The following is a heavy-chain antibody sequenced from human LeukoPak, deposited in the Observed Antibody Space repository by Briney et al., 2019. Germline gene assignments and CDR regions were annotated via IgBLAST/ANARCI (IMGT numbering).Heavy chain of an antibody. CDR2: ISWNGGVV. V-gene: IGHV3-9*01. J-gene: IGHJ6*03. D-gene: IGHD2-21*01. CDR1: GFIFENYA. Sequence: GRSLRLSCAASGFIFENYAMHWVRQAPGKGLEWASGISWNGGVVGYMDSVKGRFTISRDNANNFLYLQMSSLKVEDTAFYYCAKIAVPRPGRYHIDVWGKGITVTVSS. CDR3: AKIAVPRPGRYHIDV.